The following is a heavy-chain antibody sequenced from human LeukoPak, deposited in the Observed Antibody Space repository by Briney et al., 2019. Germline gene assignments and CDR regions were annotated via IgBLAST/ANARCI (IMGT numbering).Heavy chain of an antibody. J-gene: IGHJ4*02. CDR2: VSNSGASA. CDR1: GFSFSNYV. D-gene: IGHD2-8*01. V-gene: IGHV3-23*01. Sequence: GGSLRLSCAGSGFSFSNYVMTWVRRAPGKGLEWVSTVSNSGASAYYADSVKGRFTISRDNSKNTLYLQMNSLRAEDTAVYYCAKNLEVFTVYYFDYWGQGTLVTVSS. CDR3: AKNLEVFTVYYFDY.